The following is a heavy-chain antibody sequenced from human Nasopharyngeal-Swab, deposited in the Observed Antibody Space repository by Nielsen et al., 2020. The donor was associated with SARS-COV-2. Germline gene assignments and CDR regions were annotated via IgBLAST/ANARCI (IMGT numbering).Heavy chain of an antibody. CDR2: MNPNSGNT. CDR1: GYTFTSYD. J-gene: IGHJ6*02. CDR3: ARGPCDYVWGSYRCYYYYGMDV. Sequence: ASVKVSCKASGYTFTSYDINWVRQATGQGLEWMGWMNPNSGNTGYAQKFQGRVTMTRNTSISTAYMELSSLRSEDTAVYYCARGPCDYVWGSYRCYYYYGMDVWGQGTTVTVSS. D-gene: IGHD3-16*02. V-gene: IGHV1-8*01.